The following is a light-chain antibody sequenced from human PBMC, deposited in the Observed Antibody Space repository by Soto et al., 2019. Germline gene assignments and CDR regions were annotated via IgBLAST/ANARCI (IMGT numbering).Light chain of an antibody. V-gene: IGKV4-1*01. CDR1: HSLLYNSSHY. Sequence: VVTQFPDSLTVSLGERAAIDCKSSHSLLYNSSHYLAWYQQKPGQPPKLLIYWSSTRESGAPARFSGSGSGTNFALAISGLQAEDAAVYYCQQYYTTPYTFGQGTKLAI. J-gene: IGKJ2*01. CDR3: QQYYTTPYT. CDR2: WSS.